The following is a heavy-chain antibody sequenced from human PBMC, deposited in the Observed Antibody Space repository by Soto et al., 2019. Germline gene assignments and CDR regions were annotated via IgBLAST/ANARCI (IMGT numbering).Heavy chain of an antibody. V-gene: IGHV4-59*01. D-gene: IGHD2-21*01. J-gene: IGHJ4*02. CDR2: IYNSGST. Sequence: SETLSLTCTVSGDSISSSYWSWIRQPPGERRECIGYIYNSGSTNYNPCLDSRATMSVDTSKNLFSLKVRYVTAADTAVYYGVRAESWHIVDYWGQGTLVTVSS. CDR1: GDSISSSY. CDR3: VRAESWHIVDY.